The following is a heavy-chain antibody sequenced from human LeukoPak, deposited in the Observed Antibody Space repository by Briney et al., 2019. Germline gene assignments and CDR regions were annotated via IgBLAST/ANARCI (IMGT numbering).Heavy chain of an antibody. CDR3: ARERAAENYIKAPPSDS. D-gene: IGHD3-10*01. Sequence: GGSLRLSCAASGFSLSDYWMSWVRRAPGKGLEWVANIRQDGSEKYYVDSVKGRFTMSRDNAKNSLYLQMNSLRAEDTAVYYCARERAAENYIKAPPSDSWGQGTLVTVSS. CDR2: IRQDGSEK. V-gene: IGHV3-7*01. CDR1: GFSLSDYW. J-gene: IGHJ4*02.